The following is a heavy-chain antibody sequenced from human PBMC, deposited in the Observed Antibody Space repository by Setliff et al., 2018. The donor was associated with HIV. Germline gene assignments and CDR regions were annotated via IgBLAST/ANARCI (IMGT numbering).Heavy chain of an antibody. CDR2: IIPIFGTA. Sequence: GASVKVSCKASGGIFSNYAINWVRLAPGQGPEWMGGIIPIFGTADYAQRFQGRVTITADEPTSTAYMELSSLRSADTAVYYCARGDMIAFGGVGPFDYWGQGTLVTVSS. CDR3: ARGDMIAFGGVGPFDY. V-gene: IGHV1-69*13. D-gene: IGHD3-16*01. CDR1: GGIFSNYA. J-gene: IGHJ4*02.